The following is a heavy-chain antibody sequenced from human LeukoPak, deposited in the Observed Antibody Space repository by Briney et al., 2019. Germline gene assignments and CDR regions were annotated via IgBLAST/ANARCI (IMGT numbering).Heavy chain of an antibody. J-gene: IGHJ4*02. Sequence: DSVKVSCKASGYTFTSYYMHWVRQAPGQGLEWMGIINPSGGSTSYAQKFQGRVTMTRDTSTSTVYMELSSLRSEDTAVYYCARDGIVVVPAAPFDYWGQGTLVTVSS. CDR1: GYTFTSYY. CDR3: ARDGIVVVPAAPFDY. CDR2: INPSGGST. D-gene: IGHD2-2*01. V-gene: IGHV1-46*01.